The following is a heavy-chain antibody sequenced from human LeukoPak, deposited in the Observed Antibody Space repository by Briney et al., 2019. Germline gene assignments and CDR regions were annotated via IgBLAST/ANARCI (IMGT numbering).Heavy chain of an antibody. Sequence: ASVKVSCKASGYTFTDYGISWVRQAPGQGLEWMGWISAYNGNTNYAQKLQGRVTMTTDASTGTAYLELRSLRSDDTAVYYCARGGRGTYYYFDLWGQGTLVTVSS. V-gene: IGHV1-18*01. D-gene: IGHD1-26*01. CDR1: GYTFTDYG. CDR3: ARGGRGTYYYFDL. CDR2: ISAYNGNT. J-gene: IGHJ4*02.